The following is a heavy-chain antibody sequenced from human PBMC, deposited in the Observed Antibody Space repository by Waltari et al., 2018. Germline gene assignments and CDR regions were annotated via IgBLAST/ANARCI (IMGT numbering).Heavy chain of an antibody. CDR2: IHTDGSGT. D-gene: IGHD3-9*01. V-gene: IGHV3-74*01. CDR1: GLRFSSFW. Sequence: EVQLVESGGVLVQPGGSLSLYCGASGLRFSSFWMHWVRQAPGKGPVWVARIHTDGSGTRYADSVEGRFTISRDNTKNTLYLQMNSLRVEDTAVYYCARGGHVDWLPPDYWGQGTLVTVSS. J-gene: IGHJ4*02. CDR3: ARGGHVDWLPPDY.